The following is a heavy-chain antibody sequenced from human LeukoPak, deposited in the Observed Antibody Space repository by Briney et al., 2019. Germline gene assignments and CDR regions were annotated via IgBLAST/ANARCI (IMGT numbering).Heavy chain of an antibody. CDR1: GYTFTSYD. Sequence: GASVKVSCKASGYTFTSYDINWVRQATGQGLEWMGWMNPNSGNTGYAQKFQGRVTMTRNTSISTAYMELSSLRSEDTAVYYCAMGLERVHYDYVWGGYRSPNFDYWGQGTLVTVSS. D-gene: IGHD3-16*02. CDR3: AMGLERVHYDYVWGGYRSPNFDY. V-gene: IGHV1-8*01. J-gene: IGHJ4*02. CDR2: MNPNSGNT.